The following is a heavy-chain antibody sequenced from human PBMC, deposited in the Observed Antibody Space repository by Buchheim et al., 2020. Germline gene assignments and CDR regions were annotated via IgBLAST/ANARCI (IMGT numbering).Heavy chain of an antibody. CDR2: ISGSGGST. V-gene: IGHV3-23*01. Sequence: EVQLLESGGGLVQPGGSLRLSCAASGFTFSSYAMSWVRQAPGKGLEWVSAISGSGGSTYYADSVKGRFTISRDNSKNTLYLQRKGLRAEETAVYYCAKDRRGYSGYDPFDYWGQGTL. CDR3: AKDRRGYSGYDPFDY. CDR1: GFTFSSYA. J-gene: IGHJ4*02. D-gene: IGHD5-12*01.